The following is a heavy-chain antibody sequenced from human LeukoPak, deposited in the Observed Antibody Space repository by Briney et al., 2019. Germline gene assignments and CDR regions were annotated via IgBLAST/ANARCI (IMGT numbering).Heavy chain of an antibody. CDR1: GFTFSKYW. D-gene: IGHD7-27*01. CDR3: AREHWGPEY. V-gene: IGHV3-7*03. J-gene: IGHJ4*02. CDR2: IKQDGSDK. Sequence: PGGSLRLSCAASGFTFSKYWMTWFRQAPGKGLEWVANIKQDGSDKHYVDSVKGRFTISRDNAKNSVYLQMNSLRAEDTAVYYCAREHWGPEYWGQGTLVTVSS.